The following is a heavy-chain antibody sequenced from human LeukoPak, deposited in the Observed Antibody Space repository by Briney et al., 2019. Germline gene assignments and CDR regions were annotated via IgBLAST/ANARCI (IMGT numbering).Heavy chain of an antibody. D-gene: IGHD6-19*01. J-gene: IGHJ4*02. CDR3: AREALIAVAAYFDY. CDR1: GGSISSNSYY. CDR2: IYYSGST. V-gene: IGHV4-39*02. Sequence: SETLSLTCTVSGGSISSNSYYWGWTRQPPGRGLEWIGSIYYSGSTYYNPSLKSRVTISVDTSKNQFSLKLSSVTAADTAVYYCAREALIAVAAYFDYWGQGTLVTVS.